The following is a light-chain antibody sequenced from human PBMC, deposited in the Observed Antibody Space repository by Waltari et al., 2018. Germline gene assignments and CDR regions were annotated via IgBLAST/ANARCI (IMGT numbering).Light chain of an antibody. J-gene: IGKJ1*01. CDR1: QSVSSY. CDR3: QQYDTWPPWT. V-gene: IGKV3-11*01. Sequence: EIVLTQSPATLSLSPGERATLSCRASQSVSSYLAWYQQKPGQAPRLLIYDASNRATGIPARFSGSGSGTDFTLTISSLQSEDFAVYYCQQYDTWPPWTFGQGTKVE. CDR2: DAS.